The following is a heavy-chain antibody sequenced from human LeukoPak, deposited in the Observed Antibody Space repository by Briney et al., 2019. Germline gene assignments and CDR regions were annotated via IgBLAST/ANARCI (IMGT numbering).Heavy chain of an antibody. D-gene: IGHD3-10*01. CDR3: ARGGDYYYGSGLLDY. CDR2: ISYDGGSN. J-gene: IGHJ4*02. V-gene: IGHV3-30-3*01. CDR1: GFTFSSYA. Sequence: PGGSLRLSCAASGFTFSSYAMYWVRQAPGKGLEWVAVISYDGGSNYYADSVKGRFTISRDNSKNTLYLQMNSLRAEDTAVYYCARGGDYYYGSGLLDYWGQGTLVTVSS.